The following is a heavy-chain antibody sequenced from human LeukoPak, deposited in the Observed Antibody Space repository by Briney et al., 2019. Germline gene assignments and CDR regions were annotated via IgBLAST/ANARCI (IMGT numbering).Heavy chain of an antibody. CDR3: ARDGYDADGYLDY. CDR2: INPANGNT. D-gene: IGHD5-12*01. V-gene: IGHV1-3*01. Sequence: ASVKVSCKASGYPFRSYVIYWLRQAPGQSLEWIGWINPANGNTKYSRNFQGRVTITRDTSASVVYMELSSLRYEDTAVYYCARDGYDADGYLDYWGQGALVPVSS. CDR1: GYPFRSYV. J-gene: IGHJ4*02.